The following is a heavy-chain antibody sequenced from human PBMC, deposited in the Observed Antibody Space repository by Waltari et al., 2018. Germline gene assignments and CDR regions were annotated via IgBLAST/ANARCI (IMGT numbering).Heavy chain of an antibody. J-gene: IGHJ3*02. V-gene: IGHV1-24*01. CDR1: GYTLTELS. CDR3: XTFLIAVAGPXGDAFDI. D-gene: IGHD6-19*01. Sequence: QVQLXQSGAXVKKPGASXKVSCKVSGYTLTELSMXWVRQAPGKGLEWMGGFDPEDGETIYAQKFQGRVTXTEDXSTXTAXLXLXSLRSEDTXXYYCXTFLIAVAGPXGDAFDIXGQGTMVTVXS. CDR2: FDPEDGET.